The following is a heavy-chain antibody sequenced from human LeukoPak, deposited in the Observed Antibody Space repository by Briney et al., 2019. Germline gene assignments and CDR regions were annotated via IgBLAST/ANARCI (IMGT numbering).Heavy chain of an antibody. CDR2: ISSNGGGT. V-gene: IGHV3-64*01. CDR3: ARDQQLAPAQYYYYYYMDV. CDR1: GFTFSSYA. Sequence: GGSLRLSCAASGFTFSSYAMHWVRQAPGKGLEYVSAISSNGGGTYYANSVKGRFTISGDNSKNTLYLQMGSLRAEDMAVYYCARDQQLAPAQYYYYYYMDVWGKGTTVTVSS. J-gene: IGHJ6*03. D-gene: IGHD6-13*01.